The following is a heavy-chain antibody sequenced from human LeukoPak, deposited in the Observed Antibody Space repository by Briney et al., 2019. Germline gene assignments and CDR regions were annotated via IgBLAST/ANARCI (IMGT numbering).Heavy chain of an antibody. Sequence: GGSLRLSCAASGFTFSSYEMDWVRQAPGKGLEWVSYISSSGSTIYYADSVKGRFTISRDNAKNSLYLQMNSLRAEDTAVYYCAGVGATQGFDYWGQGTLVTVSS. CDR3: AGVGATQGFDY. CDR1: GFTFSSYE. D-gene: IGHD3-16*01. V-gene: IGHV3-48*03. CDR2: ISSSGSTI. J-gene: IGHJ4*02.